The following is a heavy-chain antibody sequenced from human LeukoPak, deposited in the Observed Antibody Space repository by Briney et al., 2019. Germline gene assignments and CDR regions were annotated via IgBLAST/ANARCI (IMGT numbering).Heavy chain of an antibody. CDR1: GFTFSSYA. V-gene: IGHV3-23*01. CDR3: AKDEAAKTYYYDSSGYPRDALDI. CDR2: ISGSGGST. D-gene: IGHD3-22*01. Sequence: GGSLRLSCAASGFTFSSYAMSWVRQALGKGLEWVSAISGSGGSTYYADSVKGRFTISRDNSKNTLYLQMNSLRAEDTAVYYCAKDEAAKTYYYDSSGYPRDALDIWGQGTMVTVSS. J-gene: IGHJ3*02.